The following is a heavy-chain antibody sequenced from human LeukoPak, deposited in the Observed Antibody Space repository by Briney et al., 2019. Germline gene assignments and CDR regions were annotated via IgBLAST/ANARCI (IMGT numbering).Heavy chain of an antibody. CDR2: IKQDGSEK. CDR1: GFTFSSYW. J-gene: IGHJ5*02. D-gene: IGHD2-8*01. Sequence: PGGSLRLSCAASGFTFSSYWMSWVRQAPGKGLEWVANIKQDGSEKYYVDSVKGRFTISRDNAKNSLYLQMNSLRAEDTAVCYCARERSGYCTNGVCYNWFDPWGQGTLVTVSS. CDR3: ARERSGYCTNGVCYNWFDP. V-gene: IGHV3-7*01.